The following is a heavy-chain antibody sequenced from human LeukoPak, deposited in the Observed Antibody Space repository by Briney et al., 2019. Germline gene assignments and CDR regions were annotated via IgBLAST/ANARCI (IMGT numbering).Heavy chain of an antibody. D-gene: IGHD6-19*01. J-gene: IGHJ3*02. Sequence: PSETLSLTCTVSGGSISSYYWSWIRQPPGKGLEWIGYIYYSGSTNYNPSLKSRVTISVDTSKNQFSPKLSSVTAADTAVYYCARGYSSGWFPDAFDIWGQGAMVTVSS. V-gene: IGHV4-59*01. CDR2: IYYSGST. CDR3: ARGYSSGWFPDAFDI. CDR1: GGSISSYY.